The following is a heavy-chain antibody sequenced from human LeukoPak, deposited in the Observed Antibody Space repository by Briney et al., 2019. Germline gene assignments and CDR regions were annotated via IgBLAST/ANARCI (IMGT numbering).Heavy chain of an antibody. CDR1: GGSCSGYY. CDR2: INHSGST. Sequence: SETLSLTCAVYGGSCSGYYWSCMRHPPGRGLEWMGEINHSGSTNYNPYLKSRVHISVDTSKNQMSLKLSSANAADTAVYYCARGRNYYDSSGYPHLFYYWGQGTLVTVSS. D-gene: IGHD3-22*01. J-gene: IGHJ4*02. V-gene: IGHV4-34*01. CDR3: ARGRNYYDSSGYPHLFYY.